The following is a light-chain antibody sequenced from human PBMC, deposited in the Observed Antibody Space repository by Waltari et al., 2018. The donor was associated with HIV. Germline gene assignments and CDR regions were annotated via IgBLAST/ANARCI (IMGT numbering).Light chain of an antibody. V-gene: IGKV1-17*01. Sequence: QLTHSPSSLSASVGARVAITCRESQGIGNELGRYKKKPGKAPKRLSYAISRLQSAVPSRFRGSGSGTEFTLTISSLQPEDIATYYCLQDDSDTRGRKFGGGTKVEIK. J-gene: IGKJ4*02. CDR1: QGIGNE. CDR2: AIS. CDR3: LQDDSDTRGRK.